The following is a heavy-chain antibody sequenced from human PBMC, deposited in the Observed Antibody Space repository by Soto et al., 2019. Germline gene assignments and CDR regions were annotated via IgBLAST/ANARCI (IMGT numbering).Heavy chain of an antibody. V-gene: IGHV1-69*12. D-gene: IGHD5-18*01. CDR2: IIPILGTA. J-gene: IGHJ5*02. Sequence: QVQLVQSGAEVKKPGSSVKVYCKASGGTFSSYALSWVRQAPGQGIEWLGGIIPILGTANYAQKLQGRVTITADDTTSTAYMELSSLRSEDTAVDYCARDISQLSDDSGYTRFDPGGQGTLVTVAA. CDR1: GGTFSSYA. CDR3: ARDISQLSDDSGYTRFDP.